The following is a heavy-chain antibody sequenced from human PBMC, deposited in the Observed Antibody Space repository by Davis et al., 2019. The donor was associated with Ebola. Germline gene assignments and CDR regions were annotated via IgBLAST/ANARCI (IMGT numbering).Heavy chain of an antibody. Sequence: GESLKISCAASGFTFSSYSMNWVRQAPGKGLEWVSYISSSSSTIYYADSVKGRFTISRDNAKNSLYLQMNSLRDEDTAVYYCARGTGNYEPYFDYWGQGTLVTVSS. J-gene: IGHJ4*02. CDR1: GFTFSSYS. V-gene: IGHV3-48*02. CDR2: ISSSSSTI. CDR3: ARGTGNYEPYFDY. D-gene: IGHD1-7*01.